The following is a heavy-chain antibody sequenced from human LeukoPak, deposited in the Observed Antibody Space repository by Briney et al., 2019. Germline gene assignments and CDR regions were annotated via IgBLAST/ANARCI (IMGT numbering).Heavy chain of an antibody. CDR1: GGSISSGSYY. Sequence: SETLSLTCTVSGGSISSGSYYWSWIRQPAGKGLEWIGRIYTSGSTNYNPSLKSRVTISVDTSKNQFSLKLSSVTAADTAVYYCASYNAGAFDIWGQGTMVTVSS. CDR2: IYTSGST. D-gene: IGHD3-10*01. J-gene: IGHJ3*02. V-gene: IGHV4-61*02. CDR3: ASYNAGAFDI.